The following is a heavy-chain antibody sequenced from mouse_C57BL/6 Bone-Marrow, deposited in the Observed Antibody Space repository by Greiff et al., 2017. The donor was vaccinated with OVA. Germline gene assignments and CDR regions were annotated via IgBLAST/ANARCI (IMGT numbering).Heavy chain of an antibody. J-gene: IGHJ4*01. Sequence: QVQLQQPGAELVKPGASVKMSCKASGYTFTSYWITWVKQRPGQGLEWIGDIYPGSGRTNYNEKFKSKATLTVDTSSSTAYMQLSSLTSEDSAVYYWARSGITTVEGDFAMDYWGQGTSVTVPS. CDR3: ARSGITTVEGDFAMDY. CDR1: GYTFTSYW. CDR2: IYPGSGRT. D-gene: IGHD1-1*01. V-gene: IGHV1-55*01.